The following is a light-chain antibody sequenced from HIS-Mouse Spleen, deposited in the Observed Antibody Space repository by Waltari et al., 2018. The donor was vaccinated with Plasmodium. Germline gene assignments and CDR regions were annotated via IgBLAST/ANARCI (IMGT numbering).Light chain of an antibody. V-gene: IGKV3-20*01. CDR2: GAS. J-gene: IGKJ2*01. Sequence: EIVLTQYPGTLSLSPGERATLPGRASQSVSSSYLAWYQQKPGQAPRLLIYGASSRATGIPDRFSGSGSGTDFTLTISRLEPEDFAVYYCQQYGSSPYTFGQGTKLEIK. CDR3: QQYGSSPYT. CDR1: QSVSSSY.